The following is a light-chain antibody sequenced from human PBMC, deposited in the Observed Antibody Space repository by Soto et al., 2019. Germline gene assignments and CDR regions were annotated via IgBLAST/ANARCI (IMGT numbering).Light chain of an antibody. CDR1: QSVSIY. J-gene: IGKJ5*01. CDR3: QQYYTWRSIT. V-gene: IGKV3-11*01. Sequence: EIVLTQSPATLSFFPGERATLSCRASQSVSIYLDWYQQKPGQAPRLLIYDTSIRAAGVPARFSGSGSGTDFTLTISSLQSDDSAVYYCQQYYTWRSITFGQGTRLETK. CDR2: DTS.